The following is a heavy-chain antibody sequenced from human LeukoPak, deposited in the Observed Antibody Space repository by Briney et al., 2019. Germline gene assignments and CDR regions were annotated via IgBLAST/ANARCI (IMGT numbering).Heavy chain of an antibody. CDR2: IWYDGSNK. Sequence: VGSLRLSCAASGITFSNFGMHWVRQAPGKGLEWVAVIWYDGSNKYYADSVKGRFTISRDNSKNTVDLQMNSLRSEDTAVYYCARIYYYDSSGHPGPYYFDYWGQGTLVTVSS. D-gene: IGHD3-22*01. CDR1: GITFSNFG. J-gene: IGHJ4*02. V-gene: IGHV3-33*01. CDR3: ARIYYYDSSGHPGPYYFDY.